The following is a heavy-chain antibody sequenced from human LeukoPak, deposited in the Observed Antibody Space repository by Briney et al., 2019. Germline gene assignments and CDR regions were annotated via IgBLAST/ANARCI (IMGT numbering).Heavy chain of an antibody. CDR1: GFTFTSYD. Sequence: ASVKVSCKASGFTFTSYDINWVRQATGQGLEWMGWMNPNNGNTGYAQKFQGRVTMTRDTSISTAYMELRSLRSDDTAVYYCAVIENSGLQSDFDYWGQGTLVTVSS. V-gene: IGHV1-8*01. J-gene: IGHJ4*02. CDR2: MNPNNGNT. CDR3: AVIENSGLQSDFDY. D-gene: IGHD4-11*01.